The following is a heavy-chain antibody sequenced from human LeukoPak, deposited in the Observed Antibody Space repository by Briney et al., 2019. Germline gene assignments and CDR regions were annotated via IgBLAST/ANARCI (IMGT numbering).Heavy chain of an antibody. CDR3: ARGDSSSWSDYYYYYGMDV. D-gene: IGHD6-13*01. CDR2: ISAYNGNT. Sequence: GASVKVSCKASGYTFTSYGISRVRQAPGQGLEWMGWISAYNGNTNYAQKLQGRVTMTTDTSTSTAYMELRSLRSDDTAVYYCARGDSSSWSDYYYYYGMDVWGQGTTVTVSS. J-gene: IGHJ6*02. CDR1: GYTFTSYG. V-gene: IGHV1-18*01.